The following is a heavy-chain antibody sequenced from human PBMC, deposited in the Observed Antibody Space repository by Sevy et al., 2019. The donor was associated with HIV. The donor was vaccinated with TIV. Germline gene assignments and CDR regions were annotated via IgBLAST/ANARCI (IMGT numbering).Heavy chain of an antibody. V-gene: IGHV3-23*01. CDR2: ISGSGTRT. Sequence: GGSLRLSCAVSGFSFDSYGMTWVRQAPGKGLEWVSGISGSGTRTYYADSVKGRFSISRDNSKNRLYLQMNSLRSEDMAFDYWAKGGGGHYDPDEIGYYFYYYNMDVWGKGTTVTVSS. CDR1: GFSFDSYG. D-gene: IGHD3-22*01. J-gene: IGHJ6*03. CDR3: AKGGGGHYDPDEIGYYFYYYNMDV.